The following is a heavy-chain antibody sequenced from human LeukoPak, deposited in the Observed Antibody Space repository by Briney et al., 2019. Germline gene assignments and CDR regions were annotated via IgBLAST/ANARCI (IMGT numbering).Heavy chain of an antibody. D-gene: IGHD2-15*01. CDR2: IYYSGST. Sequence: SETLSLTCTVSGGSISSYYWSWIRQPPGKGLEWIGYIYYSGSTNYNPSLKSRVTISVGTSKNQFSLKLSSVTAADTAVYYCAREYCSGGSCYYAFDIWGQGTMVTVSS. CDR1: GGSISSYY. V-gene: IGHV4-59*01. CDR3: AREYCSGGSCYYAFDI. J-gene: IGHJ3*02.